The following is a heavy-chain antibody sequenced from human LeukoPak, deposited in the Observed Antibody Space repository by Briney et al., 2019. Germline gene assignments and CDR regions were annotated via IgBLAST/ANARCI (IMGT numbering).Heavy chain of an antibody. V-gene: IGHV3-30*04. J-gene: IGHJ4*02. Sequence: GGSLRLSCEASGLSFRDYAMHWVRQAPGRGLEWVAVISQDGSNQNYADSVQDRVTISRDNSKNTLFLQMFTLKTEDTAVYFCVRRRADSSAYYWGPFDLWGQGALVTVSA. CDR2: ISQDGSNQ. CDR3: VRRRADSSAYYWGPFDL. CDR1: GLSFRDYA. D-gene: IGHD3-22*01.